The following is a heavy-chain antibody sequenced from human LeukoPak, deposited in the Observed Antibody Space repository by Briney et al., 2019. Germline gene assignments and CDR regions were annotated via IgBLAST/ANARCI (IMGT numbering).Heavy chain of an antibody. Sequence: GGSLRLSCAASGFTFSSYGMHWVRQAPGKGLEWVAFIRYDGSNKYYADSVKGRFTISRDNSKNTLYLQINSLRAEDTAVYYCAKVRYCSSTSCYIGEFDPWGQGTLVTVSS. CDR2: IRYDGSNK. D-gene: IGHD2-2*02. V-gene: IGHV3-30*02. J-gene: IGHJ5*02. CDR1: GFTFSSYG. CDR3: AKVRYCSSTSCYIGEFDP.